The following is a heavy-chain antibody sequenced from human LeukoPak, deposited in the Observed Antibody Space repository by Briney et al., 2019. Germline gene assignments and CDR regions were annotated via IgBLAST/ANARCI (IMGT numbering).Heavy chain of an antibody. CDR2: INSDGSST. CDR3: AREGRDSGYQTSYYYYYMDV. D-gene: IGHD5-12*01. Sequence: GGSLRLSCAASGFTFSSYWMHWVRQAPGKGLVWVSRINSDGSSTSYADSVKGRFTISRDNAKNTLYLQMNSLRAEDTAVYYCAREGRDSGYQTSYYYYYMDVWGKGTTVTISS. CDR1: GFTFSSYW. V-gene: IGHV3-74*01. J-gene: IGHJ6*03.